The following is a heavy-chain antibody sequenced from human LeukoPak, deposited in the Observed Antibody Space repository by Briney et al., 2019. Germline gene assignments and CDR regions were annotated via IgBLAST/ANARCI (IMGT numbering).Heavy chain of an antibody. CDR2: IYPGDSDT. CDR3: ARHRRYTGSYQDVSDI. Sequence: GESLKISCKGSGYDFTTYWIGWVRQMPGKGLAWMGVIYPGDSDTRYSPSFQGQVAISANKSSSTAYLHWSSLKASDTAMYYCARHRRYTGSYQDVSDIWAKGQWSPSLQ. CDR1: GYDFTTYW. V-gene: IGHV5-51*01. D-gene: IGHD1-26*01. J-gene: IGHJ3*02.